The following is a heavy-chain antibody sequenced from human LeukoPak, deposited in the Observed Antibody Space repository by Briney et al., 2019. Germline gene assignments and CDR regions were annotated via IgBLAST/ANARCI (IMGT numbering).Heavy chain of an antibody. V-gene: IGHV1-69*13. CDR3: AGVDTAMVNFDY. CDR2: IIPIFGTA. CDR1: GGTFSSYA. Sequence: SVKVSCKASGGTFSSYAISWVRQAPGQGLEWMGGIIPIFGTANYAQKFQGRVTITADESTSTAYMELSSLGSEDTAVYYCAGVDTAMVNFDYWGQGTLVTVSS. D-gene: IGHD5-18*01. J-gene: IGHJ4*02.